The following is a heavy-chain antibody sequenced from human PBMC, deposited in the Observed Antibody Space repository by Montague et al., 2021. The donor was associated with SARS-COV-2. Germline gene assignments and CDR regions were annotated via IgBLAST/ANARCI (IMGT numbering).Heavy chain of an antibody. Sequence: SETLSLICTVSGGSISGYYWSWFRQSAGKGLEWIGRIYNSGSTSYNPSLKCRVTMSVDTSKNQFSLKLSSVTAADTAVYYCVRDQGRSNWNYPDYWGQGTLVTVSS. CDR3: VRDQGRSNWNYPDY. D-gene: IGHD1-20*01. V-gene: IGHV4-4*07. CDR2: IYNSGST. J-gene: IGHJ4*02. CDR1: GGSISGYY.